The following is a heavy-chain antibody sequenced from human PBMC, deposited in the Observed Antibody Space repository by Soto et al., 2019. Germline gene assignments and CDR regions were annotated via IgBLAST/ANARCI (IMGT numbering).Heavy chain of an antibody. V-gene: IGHV2-5*02. J-gene: IGHJ3*01. CDR1: GFSLSTDGVG. CDR3: AHAYGGTSWPNDAFDV. D-gene: IGHD2-2*01. CDR2: IYWDDDK. Sequence: QITLKEAGPTLVKPTQTLTLTCTFSGFSLSTDGVGVGWIRQPPGKALEWLALIYWDDDKRYSPSLKSRLTITKDTSKNRVVLTMTNMDPVDTATYYCAHAYGGTSWPNDAFDVWGQGTVVTVSS.